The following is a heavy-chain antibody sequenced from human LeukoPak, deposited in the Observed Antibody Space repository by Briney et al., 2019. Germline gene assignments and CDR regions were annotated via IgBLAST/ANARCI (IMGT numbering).Heavy chain of an antibody. D-gene: IGHD5-18*01. J-gene: IGHJ4*02. CDR3: ARADTAMVYYFDY. CDR1: TFNNYW. CDR2: IYYSGST. Sequence: TFNNYWMSWVRQAPGKGLEWIGSIYYSGSTYYNPSLKSRVTISVDTSKNQFSLKLSSVTAADTAVYYRARADTAMVYYFDYWGQGTLVTVSS. V-gene: IGHV4-39*07.